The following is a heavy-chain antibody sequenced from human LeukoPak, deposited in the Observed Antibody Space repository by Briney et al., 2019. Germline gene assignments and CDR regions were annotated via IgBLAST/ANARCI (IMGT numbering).Heavy chain of an antibody. CDR2: ISYDGSNK. D-gene: IGHD3-22*01. J-gene: IGHJ3*02. CDR1: GFTFSSYG. CDR3: AKLVVVVIEDAFDI. V-gene: IGHV3-30*18. Sequence: GGSLRLSCAAFGFTFSSYGMHWVRQAPGKGLEWVAVISYDGSNKYYADSVKGRFTISRDNSKNTLYLQMNSLRAEDTAVYYCAKLVVVVIEDAFDIWGQGTMVTVSS.